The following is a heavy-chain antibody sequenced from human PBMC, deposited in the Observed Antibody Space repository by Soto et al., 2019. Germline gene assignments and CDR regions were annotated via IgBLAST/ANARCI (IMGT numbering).Heavy chain of an antibody. V-gene: IGHV1-18*01. D-gene: IGHD6-19*01. CDR2: ISAYNGNT. Sequence: VASVKVSCKASGYTFTSYGISWVRQAPGQGLEWMGWISAYNGNTNYAQKLQGRVTMTTDTSTSTAYMELRSLRSDDTAVYYCARDRLYEKHSSGWAFDYWGQGTLVTVSS. CDR1: GYTFTSYG. J-gene: IGHJ4*02. CDR3: ARDRLYEKHSSGWAFDY.